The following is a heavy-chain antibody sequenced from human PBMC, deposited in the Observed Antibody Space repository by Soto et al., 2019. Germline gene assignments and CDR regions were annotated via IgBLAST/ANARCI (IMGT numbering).Heavy chain of an antibody. CDR1: GCSISSYY. D-gene: IGHD2-8*02. V-gene: IGHV4-59*13. CDR3: ARGGGVYYFDY. CDR2: IYYNGTT. J-gene: IGHJ4*02. Sequence: SETLSITCTVSGCSISSYYWSWIRQPPGKGLEWIGYIYYNGTTNYNPSLKSRVTISVDTSKSQFSLKLSSVTAADTAVYYCARGGGVYYFDYWGQGTLVTVSS.